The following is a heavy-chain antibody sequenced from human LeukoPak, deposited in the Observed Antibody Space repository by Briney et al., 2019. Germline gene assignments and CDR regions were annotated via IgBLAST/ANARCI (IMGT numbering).Heavy chain of an antibody. V-gene: IGHV7-4-1*02. J-gene: IGHJ4*02. CDR3: AKDGLRFLEWLGGGDFDY. Sequence: GASVKVSCRASGYTFTSYAMNWVRQAPGQGLEWMGWINTNTGNPTYAQGFTGRFVFSLDTSVSTAYLQISSLKAEDTAVYYCAKDGLRFLEWLGGGDFDYWGQGTLVTVSS. CDR2: INTNTGNP. CDR1: GYTFTSYA. D-gene: IGHD3-3*01.